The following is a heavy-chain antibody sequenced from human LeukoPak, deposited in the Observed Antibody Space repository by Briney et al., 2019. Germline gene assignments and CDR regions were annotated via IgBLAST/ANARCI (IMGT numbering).Heavy chain of an antibody. CDR1: GYTFTGYY. D-gene: IGHD6-6*01. CDR2: INPNSGGT. Sequence: ASVKVSCKGSGYTFTGYYMHWVRQAPGQGLEWMGWINPNSGGTNYAQKFQGRVTMTRDTSISTAYMELSRLRSDDTAVYYCARPSMSIAARRGAFDIWGQGTMVTVSS. V-gene: IGHV1-2*02. J-gene: IGHJ3*02. CDR3: ARPSMSIAARRGAFDI.